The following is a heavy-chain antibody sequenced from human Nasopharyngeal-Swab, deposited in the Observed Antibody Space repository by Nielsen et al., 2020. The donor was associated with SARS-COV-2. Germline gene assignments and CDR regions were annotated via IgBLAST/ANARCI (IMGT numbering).Heavy chain of an antibody. CDR3: TRCGGSCYTGKDY. CDR1: GFIFSDSA. J-gene: IGHJ4*02. D-gene: IGHD2-15*01. CDR2: IRSKGNSYAT. V-gene: IGHV3-73*01. Sequence: GGSLRLSCAASGFIFSDSAIHWVRQASGEGLAWVGRIRSKGNSYATEYAASVEGRFTISRDDSKNTAYLQMNSLITEDTAVYYCTRCGGSCYTGKDYWGQGTLVTVSS.